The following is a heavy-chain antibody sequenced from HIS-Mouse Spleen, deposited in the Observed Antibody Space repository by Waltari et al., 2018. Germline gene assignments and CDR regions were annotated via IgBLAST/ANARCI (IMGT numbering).Heavy chain of an antibody. CDR2: IYYSGST. V-gene: IGHV4-39*07. CDR3: AREIPYSSSWYDWYFDL. D-gene: IGHD6-13*01. CDR1: GGSLRSSSHY. J-gene: IGHJ2*01. Sequence: QLQLQESGPGLVKPSATLSLTCTVSGGSLRSSSHYWGWLRQPPGKGLEWIGSIYYSGSTYYNPSLKSRVTISVDTSKNQFSLKLSSVTAADTAVYYCAREIPYSSSWYDWYFDLWGRGTLVTVSS.